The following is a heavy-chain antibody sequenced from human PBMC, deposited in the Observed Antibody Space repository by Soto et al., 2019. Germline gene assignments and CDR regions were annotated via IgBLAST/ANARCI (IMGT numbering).Heavy chain of an antibody. D-gene: IGHD6-13*01. Sequence: QVQLQESGPGLVKPSETLSLTCTVSGGSISSYYWSWIRQPPGKGLEWIGYIYYSGSTNYNPSLKSRVTISVDTSKNQFSLKLSSVTAADTAVYYCARESEYSSSWTNYYYYYYMDVWGKGTTVTVSS. V-gene: IGHV4-59*01. CDR1: GGSISSYY. J-gene: IGHJ6*03. CDR2: IYYSGST. CDR3: ARESEYSSSWTNYYYYYYMDV.